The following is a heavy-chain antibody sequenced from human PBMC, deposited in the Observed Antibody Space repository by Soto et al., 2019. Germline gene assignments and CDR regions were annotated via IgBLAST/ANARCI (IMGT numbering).Heavy chain of an antibody. D-gene: IGHD3-10*01. J-gene: IGHJ6*02. CDR1: GGSITRHY. V-gene: IGHV4-59*08. Sequence: PSETRSLTCSVSGGSITRHYCSWFRQPPGKGLEWIGYIHHIGSTSYNPSLKSRVTMSVDTSKNQFSLKVNSVTAADTALYYCARQGFGQLHGLVDVWGPGTTVTVSS. CDR2: IHHIGST. CDR3: ARQGFGQLHGLVDV.